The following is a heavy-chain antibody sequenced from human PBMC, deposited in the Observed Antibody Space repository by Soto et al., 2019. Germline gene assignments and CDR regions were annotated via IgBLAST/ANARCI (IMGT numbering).Heavy chain of an antibody. CDR1: GFTFSSFG. V-gene: IGHV3-23*01. CDR2: ISGFGDDT. Sequence: EVQLLESGGGLVQPGGSLRLSCAASGFTFSSFGMSWVRQTPGKGLEWVSAISGFGDDTYYADSVKGRFTISRDNSKNTLYLQMNSLRAEDTAVYYCAHPLGWPVTPFDHWGQGTLVTVSS. D-gene: IGHD4-17*01. J-gene: IGHJ4*02. CDR3: AHPLGWPVTPFDH.